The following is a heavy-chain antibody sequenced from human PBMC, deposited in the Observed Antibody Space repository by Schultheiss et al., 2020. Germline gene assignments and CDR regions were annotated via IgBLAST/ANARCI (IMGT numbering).Heavy chain of an antibody. CDR3: ARVGSGYYYRSGMDV. D-gene: IGHD3-22*01. Sequence: SETLSLTCTVSGGSISSYYWSWIRQPPGKGLEFIGFIYYTGSTNYNPSLKSRVTISLDTSKDHFSLRLSSVTAADTAVYYCARVGSGYYYRSGMDVWGQGTTVTVSS. V-gene: IGHV4-59*12. CDR2: IYYTGST. J-gene: IGHJ6*02. CDR1: GGSISSYY.